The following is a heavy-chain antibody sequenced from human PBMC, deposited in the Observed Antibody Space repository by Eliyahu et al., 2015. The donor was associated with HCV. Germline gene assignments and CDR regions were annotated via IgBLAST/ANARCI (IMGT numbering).Heavy chain of an antibody. Sequence: SCKTTGYNFRTYWIAWVRQMPGKGLEYMGIIYPADSDTKYSPSFQGLVTMSVDTSINTAYLRWNDLKASDTAIYYCARHEDSTGYYQYYFDYWGQGTLVTVSS. V-gene: IGHV5-51*01. CDR1: GYNFRTYW. CDR2: IYPADSDT. D-gene: IGHD3-22*01. CDR3: ARHEDSTGYYQYYFDY. J-gene: IGHJ4*02.